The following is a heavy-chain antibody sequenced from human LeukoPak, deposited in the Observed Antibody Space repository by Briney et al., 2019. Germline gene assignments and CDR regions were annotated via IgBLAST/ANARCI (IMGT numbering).Heavy chain of an antibody. J-gene: IGHJ4*02. Sequence: PGGSLRLSCSASGFTFSSYAMHWVRQAPGKGLKYVSPISSNGGGTYYADSVKGRFTISRDDSKNTAYLQMNSLKTEDTAVYYCGRDYWGQGTLVTVSS. V-gene: IGHV3-64*04. CDR1: GFTFSSYA. CDR3: GRDY. CDR2: ISSNGGGT.